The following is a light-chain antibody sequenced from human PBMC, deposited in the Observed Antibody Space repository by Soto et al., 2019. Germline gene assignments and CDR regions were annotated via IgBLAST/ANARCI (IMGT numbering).Light chain of an antibody. J-gene: IGLJ1*01. V-gene: IGLV1-44*01. CDR2: NNN. Sequence: QSVLTQPPSASGTPGQRVTISCSGGSSNIRTNAVNWYQQLPGTAPKLLIYNNNQRPSGVPDLFSGSKSGTLASLAISGLQSEDEADYYCAAWDDSLNGYVFGTGTKVTVL. CDR1: SSNIRTNA. CDR3: AAWDDSLNGYV.